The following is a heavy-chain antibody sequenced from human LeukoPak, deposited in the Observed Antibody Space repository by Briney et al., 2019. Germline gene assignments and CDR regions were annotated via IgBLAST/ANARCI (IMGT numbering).Heavy chain of an antibody. V-gene: IGHV3-21*01. CDR2: ISSSSSYI. Sequence: KPGGSLRLSCAASGFTFSSYSMNWVRQAPGKGLEWVSSISSSSSYIYYADSVKGRFTISRDNAKNSLYLQMNSLRAEDTAEYYCARDRTTVTAFDYWGQGTLVTVSS. CDR3: ARDRTTVTAFDY. CDR1: GFTFSSYS. D-gene: IGHD4-17*01. J-gene: IGHJ4*02.